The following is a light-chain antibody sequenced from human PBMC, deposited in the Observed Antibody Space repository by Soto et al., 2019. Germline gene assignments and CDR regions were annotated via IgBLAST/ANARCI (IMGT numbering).Light chain of an antibody. CDR3: SSYTSSISYV. CDR2: DVS. J-gene: IGLJ1*01. V-gene: IGLV2-14*03. CDR1: SSDVGGYNY. Sequence: SALTQPASVSGSPGQSITISCTGTSSDVGGYNYVSWYQRHPGEAPKLIIYDVSNRPSGVSDRFSGSKSGNTASLTISGLQAEDEADYYCSSYTSSISYVFGTGTKVTV.